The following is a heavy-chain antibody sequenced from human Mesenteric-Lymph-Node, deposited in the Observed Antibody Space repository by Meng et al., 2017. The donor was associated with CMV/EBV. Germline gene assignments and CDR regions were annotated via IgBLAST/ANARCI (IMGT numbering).Heavy chain of an antibody. CDR1: GGSISSTSYY. Sequence: SETLSLTCTVSGGSISSTSYYWGWIRQPPGKGLEWIGSMSYSGGIYYNPSLKSRVTISVDTSKNQFFLNLNSVTAADTAVYYCARLGSAAGDSWGQGTLVTVSS. CDR3: ARLGSAAGDS. D-gene: IGHD6-13*01. V-gene: IGHV4-39*01. J-gene: IGHJ4*02. CDR2: MSYSGGI.